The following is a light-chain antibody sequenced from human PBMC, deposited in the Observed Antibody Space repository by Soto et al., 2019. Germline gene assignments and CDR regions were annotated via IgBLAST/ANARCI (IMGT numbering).Light chain of an antibody. CDR2: RNN. CDR3: AAWDDSLSGPV. CDR1: SSNIGSNY. V-gene: IGLV1-47*01. J-gene: IGLJ2*01. Sequence: QSVLTQPPSASGTPGQRVTISCSGSSSNIGSNYVYWYQQLPGTAPKLLIYRNNQRPSGVPDRFSGSKSGTSASLAISGLXXXXXXXXXXAAWDDSLSGPVFGGGTKLTVL.